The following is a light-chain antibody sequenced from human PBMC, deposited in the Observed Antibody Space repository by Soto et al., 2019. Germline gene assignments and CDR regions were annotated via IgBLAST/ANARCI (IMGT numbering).Light chain of an antibody. V-gene: IGKV1-39*01. CDR2: ATS. CDR3: QRSYSLLPA. J-gene: IGKJ2*01. CDR1: QFISTY. Sequence: DIQMTQSPSSLSASVGDRVTIPCRSSQFISTYLSWYQQKPGKAPKLLIYATSSLQSVVPSRFSGRGSGTDFALTICSLQPEDVATYYCQRSYSLLPAFDQGTKLEIQ.